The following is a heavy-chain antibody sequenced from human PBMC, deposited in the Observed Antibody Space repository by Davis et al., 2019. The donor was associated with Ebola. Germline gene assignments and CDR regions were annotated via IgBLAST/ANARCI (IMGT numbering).Heavy chain of an antibody. D-gene: IGHD6-13*01. Sequence: LETLSLTCTVSGGSISSYYWSWIRQPPGKGLEWIGYIYYSGSTNYNPSLKSRVTISVDTSKNQFSLKLSSVTAADTAVYYCARGSVAAAGLTNWFDPWGQGTLVTVSS. CDR2: IYYSGST. V-gene: IGHV4-59*01. CDR1: GGSISSYY. J-gene: IGHJ5*02. CDR3: ARGSVAAAGLTNWFDP.